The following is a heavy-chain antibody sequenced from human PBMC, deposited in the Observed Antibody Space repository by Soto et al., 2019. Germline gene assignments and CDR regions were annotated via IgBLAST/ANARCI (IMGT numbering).Heavy chain of an antibody. V-gene: IGHV3-11*01. J-gene: IGHJ6*02. CDR1: GFTFSDYY. CDR3: GRGYYDFWSGYYISPYGMDV. Sequence: PGGSLRLSCAVSGFTFSDYYMSWIRQAPGKGLEWVSYISSRGSSIYYADSVKGRFTISRDNAKNSLYLQMNGLRAEDTAVYYCGRGYYDFWSGYYISPYGMDVWGQGTTVTVYS. D-gene: IGHD3-3*01. CDR2: ISSRGSSI.